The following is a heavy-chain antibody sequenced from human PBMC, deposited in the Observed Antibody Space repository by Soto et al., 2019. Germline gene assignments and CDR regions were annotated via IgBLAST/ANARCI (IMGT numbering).Heavy chain of an antibody. CDR1: GGSVSSGSYY. D-gene: IGHD3-22*01. CDR2: IYSSGST. Sequence: PSETLSLTCTVSGGSVSSGSYYWSWIRQPPGKGLEWIGYIYSSGSTSYNPSLKSRVTISVDRSKNQFSLKLSSVTAADTAVYYCARHAFLGGYYHPYFDYWGQGTLVTVSS. CDR3: ARHAFLGGYYHPYFDY. V-gene: IGHV4-61*01. J-gene: IGHJ4*02.